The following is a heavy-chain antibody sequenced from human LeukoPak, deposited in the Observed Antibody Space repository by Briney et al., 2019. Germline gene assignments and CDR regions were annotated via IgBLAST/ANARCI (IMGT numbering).Heavy chain of an antibody. CDR1: GFTFRSYD. V-gene: IGHV3-23*01. CDR2: FSAGGGAT. D-gene: IGHD6-19*01. J-gene: IGHJ4*02. CDR3: AKARGSGRASPFDY. Sequence: GGSLRLSCAAAGFTFRSYDMSWVRQAPGKGLEWVSTFSAGGGATYYADSVKGRFTISRDSSKNTLYLQMNSLRAEDTAVYYCAKARGSGRASPFDYWGQGTLVTVSS.